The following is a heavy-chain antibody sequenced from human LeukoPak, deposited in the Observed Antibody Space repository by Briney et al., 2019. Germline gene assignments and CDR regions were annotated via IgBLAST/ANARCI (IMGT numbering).Heavy chain of an antibody. CDR3: AREYYDSWSGYSLNWFDP. Sequence: SETLSLTCAVYGGSFSGYYWSWIRQPPGKGLEWIGEINHSGSTNYNPSLKSRVTISVDTSKNQFSLKLSSVTAADTAVYYCAREYYDSWSGYSLNWFDPWGQGTLVTVSS. CDR2: INHSGST. CDR1: GGSFSGYY. D-gene: IGHD3-3*01. V-gene: IGHV4-34*01. J-gene: IGHJ5*02.